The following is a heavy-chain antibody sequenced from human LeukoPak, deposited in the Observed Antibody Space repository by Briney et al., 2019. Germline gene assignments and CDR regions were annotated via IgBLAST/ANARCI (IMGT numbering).Heavy chain of an antibody. CDR2: IYDSGST. CDR3: ASVTTADAFDI. CDR1: GGSISSYY. D-gene: IGHD3-22*01. Sequence: PSETLSLTCTVSGGSISSYYWSWIRQPPGKGLEWIGYIYDSGSTNYNPSLKSRVTISVDTSKNQFSLKLSSVTAADTAVFYCASVTTADAFDIWGQGTMVTVSS. J-gene: IGHJ3*02. V-gene: IGHV4-59*01.